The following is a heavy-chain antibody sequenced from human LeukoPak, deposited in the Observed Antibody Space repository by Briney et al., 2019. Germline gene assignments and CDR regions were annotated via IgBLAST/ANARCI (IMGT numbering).Heavy chain of an antibody. CDR3: ARDREGLDI. Sequence: GGSLRLSCAAFGFTFSTFGMTWVRQAPGTGLEWVSVIYSGGSTYYADSVKGRFTISRDNSKNTLYLQMNSLRAEDTAVYYCARDREGLDIWGQGTMVTVSS. CDR2: IYSGGST. J-gene: IGHJ3*02. CDR1: GFTFSTFG. V-gene: IGHV3-53*01.